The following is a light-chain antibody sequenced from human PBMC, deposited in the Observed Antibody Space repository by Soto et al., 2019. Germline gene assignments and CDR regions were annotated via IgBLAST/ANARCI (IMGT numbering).Light chain of an antibody. CDR1: SIDVTGYNY. J-gene: IGLJ1*01. Sequence: QSALTQPRSVSGSPGQSVTISCTGTSIDVTGYNYVSWYQHHLDKAPKLIIYDVNQRPSGVPDRFSGSRSGNTASLTISGLQAEDEADYYCSSYTGGSSTYVFGTGTKVTVL. CDR2: DVN. V-gene: IGLV2-11*01. CDR3: SSYTGGSSTYV.